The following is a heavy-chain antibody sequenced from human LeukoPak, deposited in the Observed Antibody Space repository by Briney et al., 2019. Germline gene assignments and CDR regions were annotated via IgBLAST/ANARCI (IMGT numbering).Heavy chain of an antibody. J-gene: IGHJ5*02. CDR2: ISSSSSTI. D-gene: IGHD5-18*01. CDR1: GFTFNSYS. CDR3: ARSQISGYSYGFRARWFDP. Sequence: GGSLRLSCAASGFTFNSYSMNWVRQAPGKGLEWVSYISSSSSTIYYADSVKGRFTISRDNAKNSLYLQMNSLRDEDTAVYYCARSQISGYSYGFRARWFDPWGQGTLVTVSS. V-gene: IGHV3-48*02.